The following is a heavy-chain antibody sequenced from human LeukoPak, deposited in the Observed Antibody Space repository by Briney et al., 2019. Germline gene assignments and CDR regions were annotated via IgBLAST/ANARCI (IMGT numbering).Heavy chain of an antibody. J-gene: IGHJ4*02. CDR2: IKQDGSVV. V-gene: IGHV3-7*01. CDR3: ARGEQKATITGLDS. CDR1: GFTFSSYW. D-gene: IGHD5-24*01. Sequence: GGSLRLSCAASGFTFSSYWMSWVRQTPGKGLEWVANIKQDGSVVQYVDSVRGRFTISRDNAENSLYLQMNGLRVEDTAVYFCARGEQKATITGLDSWGQGTLVTVSS.